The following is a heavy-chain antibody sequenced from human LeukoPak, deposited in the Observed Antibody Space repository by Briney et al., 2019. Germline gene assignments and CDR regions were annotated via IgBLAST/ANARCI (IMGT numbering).Heavy chain of an antibody. CDR2: IYYSGST. D-gene: IGHD3-22*01. CDR1: GGSISSSSYY. V-gene: IGHV4-61*05. J-gene: IGHJ6*02. CDR3: ARSDSSGYSFTYYYYGMDV. Sequence: SETLSLTCTVSGGSISSSSYYWGWIRQPPGKGLEWIGYIYYSGSTNYNPSLKSRVTISVDTSKNQFSLKLSSVTAADTAVYYCARSDSSGYSFTYYYYGMDVWGQGTTVTVSS.